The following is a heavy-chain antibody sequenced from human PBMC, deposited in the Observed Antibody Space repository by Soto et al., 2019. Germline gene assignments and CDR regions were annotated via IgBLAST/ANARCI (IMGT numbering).Heavy chain of an antibody. V-gene: IGHV1-69*06. CDR2: IIPIFGTA. J-gene: IGHJ4*02. Sequence: EASVKVSCKASGGTFSSYAISWVRQAPGQGLEWMGGIIPIFGTANYAQKFQGRVTITADKSTSTAYMELSSLRSEDTAVYYCASQAVTRNFDYWGQGTLVTVSS. CDR3: ASQAVTRNFDY. D-gene: IGHD4-17*01. CDR1: GGTFSSYA.